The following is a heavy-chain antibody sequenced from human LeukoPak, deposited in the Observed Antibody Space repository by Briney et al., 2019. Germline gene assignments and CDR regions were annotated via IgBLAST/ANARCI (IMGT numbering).Heavy chain of an antibody. D-gene: IGHD1-26*01. J-gene: IGHJ4*02. CDR2: INPSGGST. Sequence: ASVKVSCKASGYTFTKYYIHWVRQAPGQGLEWMGIINPSGGSTSYAQKFQGRVTMTRDMSTSTVYMELSSLRSEDTAVYYCARDSSSTWEPNSPYYFDYWGQGTLVTVSS. CDR3: ARDSSSTWEPNSPYYFDY. CDR1: GYTFTKYY. V-gene: IGHV1-46*01.